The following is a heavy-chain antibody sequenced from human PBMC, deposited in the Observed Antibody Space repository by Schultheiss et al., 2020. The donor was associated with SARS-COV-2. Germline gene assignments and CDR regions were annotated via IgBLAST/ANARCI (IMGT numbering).Heavy chain of an antibody. Sequence: GGSLRLSCAASGFTFSNAWMNWVRQAPGKGLEWVSAISGSGGSTYYADSVKGRFTISRDNAKNSLYLQMNSLRAEDTAVYYCARTYDYGEPIDYWGQGTLVTVS. CDR3: ARTYDYGEPIDY. CDR1: GFTFSNAW. CDR2: ISGSGGST. V-gene: IGHV3-21*01. J-gene: IGHJ4*02. D-gene: IGHD4-17*01.